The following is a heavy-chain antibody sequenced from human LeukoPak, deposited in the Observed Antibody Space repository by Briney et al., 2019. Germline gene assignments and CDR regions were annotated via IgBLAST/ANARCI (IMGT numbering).Heavy chain of an antibody. D-gene: IGHD2-2*01. V-gene: IGHV1-69*04. CDR1: GGTFSSYA. J-gene: IGHJ3*02. Sequence: GASVKVSCKASGGTFSSYAISWVRQAPGQGLEWMGRIIPILGIANYAQKFQGRVTITADKSTSTAYMELSSLRSEDTAVYYCARKDVVVGYCSSTSCPFAFDIWGQGTMVTVSS. CDR3: ARKDVVVGYCSSTSCPFAFDI. CDR2: IIPILGIA.